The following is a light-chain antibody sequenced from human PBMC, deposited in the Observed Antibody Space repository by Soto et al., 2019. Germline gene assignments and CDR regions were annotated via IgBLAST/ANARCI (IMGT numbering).Light chain of an antibody. CDR3: HQYNHWLTWT. CDR2: SAS. Sequence: IVLTQSPGTLSLSPGERATLSCRASQSVGSDLAWYQQKPGQAPRLLIYSASTRATGIPARFSGSGSGTEFTLTISSLQSEDFAVYYCHQYNHWLTWTFGQGTKVDIK. J-gene: IGKJ1*01. CDR1: QSVGSD. V-gene: IGKV3-15*01.